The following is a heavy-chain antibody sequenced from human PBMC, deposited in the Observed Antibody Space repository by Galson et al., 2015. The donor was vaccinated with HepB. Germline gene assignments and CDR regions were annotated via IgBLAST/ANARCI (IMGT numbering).Heavy chain of an antibody. CDR3: ARALPLVAVAAKGRYWFDP. J-gene: IGHJ5*02. D-gene: IGHD2-15*01. V-gene: IGHV1-2*02. CDR2: INPNSGAT. CDR1: GYTFTGYY. Sequence: SVKVSCKASGYTFTGYYTHWVRQAPGQGLEWMGWINPNSGATNYAQKFQGRVTMTRDTSISTAYLELSRLKSDDTAVYYCARALPLVAVAAKGRYWFDPWGQGTLVTVSS.